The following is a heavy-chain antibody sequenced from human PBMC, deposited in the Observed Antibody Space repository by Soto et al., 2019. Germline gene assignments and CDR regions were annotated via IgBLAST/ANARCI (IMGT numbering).Heavy chain of an antibody. D-gene: IGHD5-12*01. V-gene: IGHV1-8*01. J-gene: IGHJ6*02. CDR3: ARPDYVEMATISNYGMDV. CDR2: MNPNSGNT. Sequence: QVQLVQSGAEVKKPGASVKVSCKASGYTFTSYDINWVRQATGQGLEWMGWMNPNSGNTGYAQKFQGRVTMTRNTSISTAYMELSSLRSEDTAVYYCARPDYVEMATISNYGMDVWGQGTTVTVSS. CDR1: GYTFTSYD.